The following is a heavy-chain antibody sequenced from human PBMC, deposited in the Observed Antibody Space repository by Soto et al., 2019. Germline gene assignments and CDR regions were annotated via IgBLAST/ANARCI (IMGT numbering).Heavy chain of an antibody. D-gene: IGHD5-18*01. CDR3: ASGIQLWLRRINNGYSG. Sequence: QVQLVQSGAEVKKPESSVKVSCKAPGGTFSTYAISWVRQAPGQGLEWMGGIIPMFGTANYAQRFQDSVTITWAESTNTVYMELSSLRSDDTAVYFCASGIQLWLRRINNGYSGWGQGTLVTVSS. CDR2: IIPMFGTA. V-gene: IGHV1-69*05. J-gene: IGHJ4*02. CDR1: GGTFSTYA.